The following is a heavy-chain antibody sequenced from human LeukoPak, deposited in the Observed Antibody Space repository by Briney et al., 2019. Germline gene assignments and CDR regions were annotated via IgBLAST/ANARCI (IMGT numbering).Heavy chain of an antibody. J-gene: IGHJ4*02. V-gene: IGHV4-39*01. CDR2: IYYSGST. D-gene: IGHD6-19*01. CDR3: ASRVKVAGINYFDY. CDR1: GGSISSYY. Sequence: SETLSLTCTVSGGSISSYYWGWIRQPPGKGLEWIGSIYYSGSTYYNPSLKSRVTISVDTSKNQFSLKLSSVTAADTAVYYCASRVKVAGINYFDYWGQGTLVTVSS.